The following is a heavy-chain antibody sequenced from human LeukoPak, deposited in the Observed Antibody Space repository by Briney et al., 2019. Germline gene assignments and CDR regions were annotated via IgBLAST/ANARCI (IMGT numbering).Heavy chain of an antibody. CDR2: IYYSGIT. J-gene: IGHJ4*02. CDR3: ARDSDSSSWQEDYFDY. CDR1: GGSISSSSYY. Sequence: NPSETLSLTCTVSGGSISSSSYYWGWIRQPPGKGLEWIGSIYYSGITYYNPSLKSRVTISVDTSKNQFSLKLSSVTAADTAVYYCARDSDSSSWQEDYFDYWGQGTLVTVSS. D-gene: IGHD6-13*01. V-gene: IGHV4-39*07.